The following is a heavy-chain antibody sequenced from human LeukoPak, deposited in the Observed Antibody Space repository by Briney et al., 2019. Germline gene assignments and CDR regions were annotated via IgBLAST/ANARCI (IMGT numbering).Heavy chain of an antibody. CDR3: AKDLAYSFDC. Sequence: EPGGPLRLSCAASGFPFSTYAMSWVRQAPGKGLEWVAAISATDRRTYYADSVKGRFTISRDNWSMLYLQMNSLRAEDTAVYYCAKDLAYSFDCWGEGTLVTVSS. V-gene: IGHV3-23*01. CDR2: ISATDRRT. CDR1: GFPFSTYA. J-gene: IGHJ4*02.